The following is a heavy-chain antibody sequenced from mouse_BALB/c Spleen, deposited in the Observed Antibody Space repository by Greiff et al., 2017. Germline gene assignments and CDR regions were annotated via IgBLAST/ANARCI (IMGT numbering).Heavy chain of an antibody. CDR2: ILPGSGST. D-gene: IGHD2-1*01. CDR3: AKGNGNYRIAY. V-gene: IGHV1-9*01. J-gene: IGHJ3*01. CDR1: GYTFSSYW. Sequence: QVQLQQSGAELMKPGASVKISCKATGYTFSSYWIEWVKQRPGHGLEWIGEILPGSGSTNYNEKFKGKATFTADTSSNTAYMQLSSLTSEDSAVYYCAKGNGNYRIAYWGQGTLVTVSA.